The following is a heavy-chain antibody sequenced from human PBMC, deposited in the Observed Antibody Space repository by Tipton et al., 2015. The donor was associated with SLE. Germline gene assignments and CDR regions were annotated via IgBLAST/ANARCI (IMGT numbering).Heavy chain of an antibody. J-gene: IGHJ4*02. CDR1: GGSITSSSYY. Sequence: TLSLTCTVSGGSITSSSYYWGWIRQPPGKGLEWIGNIYYSGNTYYNPSLKSRVTISGDTSKNQVSLRLSSVTAADTAVYYCASRGRWEQPEDYWGQGTPVTVSS. CDR3: ASRGRWEQPEDY. V-gene: IGHV4-39*07. CDR2: IYYSGNT. D-gene: IGHD1-26*01.